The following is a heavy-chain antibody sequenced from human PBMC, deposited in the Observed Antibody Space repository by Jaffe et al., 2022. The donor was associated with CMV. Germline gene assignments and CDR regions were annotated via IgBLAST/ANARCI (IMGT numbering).Heavy chain of an antibody. D-gene: IGHD3-3*01. Sequence: QLQLQESGPGLVKPSETLSLTCTVSGGSISSSSYYWGWIRQPPGKGLEWIGSIYYSGSTYYNPSLKSRVTISVDTSKNQFSLKLSSVTAADTAVYYCARTGDTIFGVVITWRAFDIWGQGTMVTVSS. CDR1: GGSISSSSYY. CDR2: IYYSGST. J-gene: IGHJ3*02. CDR3: ARTGDTIFGVVITWRAFDI. V-gene: IGHV4-39*01.